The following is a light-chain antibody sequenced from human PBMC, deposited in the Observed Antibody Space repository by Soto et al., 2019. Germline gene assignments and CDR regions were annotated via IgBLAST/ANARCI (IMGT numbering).Light chain of an antibody. Sequence: IHRTQSPSSVSASFGDIVTITFRASQGISTWLAWYQQKPGKAPKLLIYGASSLQSGVPSRFSGSGSGTDFTLTISNLQPEDFATYYCQQANSFPISFGQGTRLEIK. CDR2: GAS. CDR3: QQANSFPIS. J-gene: IGKJ5*01. CDR1: QGISTW. V-gene: IGKV1D-12*01.